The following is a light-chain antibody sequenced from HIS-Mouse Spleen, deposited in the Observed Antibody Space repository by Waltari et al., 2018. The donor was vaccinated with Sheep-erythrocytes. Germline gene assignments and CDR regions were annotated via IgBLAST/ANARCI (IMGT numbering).Light chain of an antibody. CDR2: WAS. CDR1: QSVLYSSNNKNY. V-gene: IGKV4-1*01. CDR3: QQYYSTLT. Sequence: DIVMTHSPDSLAVSPGERATIHCKSSQSVLYSSNNKNYLAWYQQKPGQPPKLLIYWASTRESGVPDRFSGSGSGTDFTLTISSLQAEDVAVYYCQQYYSTLTFGGGTKVEIK. J-gene: IGKJ4*01.